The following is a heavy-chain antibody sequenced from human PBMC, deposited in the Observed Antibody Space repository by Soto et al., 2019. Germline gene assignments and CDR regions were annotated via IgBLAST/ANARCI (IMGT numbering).Heavy chain of an antibody. J-gene: IGHJ4*02. Sequence: QVQLVQSGAEVKKPGASVKVYCKASGYTFTSYGITWVRQAPGQGLEWMGWISAHNGNTNHSQKLQVRVTMTTHTSTSTAYMELRSLRSDDTAVYYCARDAAVGLFDYWGQGTLVTVSS. CDR3: ARDAAVGLFDY. V-gene: IGHV1-18*01. D-gene: IGHD1-26*01. CDR2: ISAHNGNT. CDR1: GYTFTSYG.